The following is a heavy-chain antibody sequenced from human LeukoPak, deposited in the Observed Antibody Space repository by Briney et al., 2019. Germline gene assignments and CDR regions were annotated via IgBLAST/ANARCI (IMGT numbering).Heavy chain of an antibody. CDR1: GGSISSGSYY. CDR2: IYTSGST. J-gene: IGHJ4*02. Sequence: SETLSLTCTVSGGSISSGSYYWSWIRQPAGKGLEWIGRIYTSGSTNYNPSLKSRVTISVDTSKNQFSLKLSSVTAADTAVYYCARGGRGYGPPSNYWGQGTLVTVSS. CDR3: ARGGRGYGPPSNY. V-gene: IGHV4-61*02. D-gene: IGHD6-25*01.